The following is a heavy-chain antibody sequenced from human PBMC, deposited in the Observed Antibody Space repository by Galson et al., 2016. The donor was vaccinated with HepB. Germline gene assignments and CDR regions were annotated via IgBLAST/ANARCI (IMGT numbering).Heavy chain of an antibody. Sequence: SETLSLTCSVSGGSISTNTYYWGWIRQTPGEGLEWIGSLYYSGSTYYNPSLKSRVAMSVDTSKNQISLKLRSVNAADTAADFCARRGPGDGNWYFELWGRCTLVTVSS. V-gene: IGHV4-39*01. CDR2: LYYSGST. CDR1: GGSISTNTYY. J-gene: IGHJ2*01. CDR3: ARRGPGDGNWYFEL. D-gene: IGHD5-24*01.